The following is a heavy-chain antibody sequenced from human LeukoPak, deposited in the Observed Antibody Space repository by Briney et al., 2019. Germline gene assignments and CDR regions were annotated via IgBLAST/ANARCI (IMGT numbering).Heavy chain of an antibody. CDR3: ARGAAAGQDY. V-gene: IGHV3-21*01. J-gene: IGHJ4*02. Sequence: PGGSLRLSCAASGFTFSSYSMNWVRQAPRKGLEWVSSISSSSSYIYYADSVKGRFTIPRDNAKNSLYLQMNSLRAEDTAVYYCARGAAAGQDYWGQGTLVTVSS. D-gene: IGHD6-13*01. CDR2: ISSSSSYI. CDR1: GFTFSSYS.